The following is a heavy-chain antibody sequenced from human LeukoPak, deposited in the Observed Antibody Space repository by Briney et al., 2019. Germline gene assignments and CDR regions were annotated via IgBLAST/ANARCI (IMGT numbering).Heavy chain of an antibody. CDR2: ISSSSSYI. Sequence: GGSLRLSCAASGFTFSSYSMNWVRQAPGKGLEWVSSISSSSSYIYYADSVKGRFTISRDNAKNSLYLQMNSLRAEDTAVYYCAREHSFLVATIGYWGQGTLVTVSS. V-gene: IGHV3-21*01. D-gene: IGHD5-12*01. CDR1: GFTFSSYS. CDR3: AREHSFLVATIGY. J-gene: IGHJ4*02.